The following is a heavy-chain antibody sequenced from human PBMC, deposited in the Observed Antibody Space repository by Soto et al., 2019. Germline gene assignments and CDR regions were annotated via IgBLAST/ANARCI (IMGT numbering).Heavy chain of an antibody. J-gene: IGHJ3*02. Sequence: GGSLRLSCAASGFTFSSYSMNWVRQAPGKGLEWVSSISSSSSYIYYADSVKGRFTISRDNARNSLYLQMNSLRAEDTAVYYCAGKVRIAAAGRGAFDIWGQGTMVTVSS. V-gene: IGHV3-21*01. D-gene: IGHD6-13*01. CDR1: GFTFSSYS. CDR3: AGKVRIAAAGRGAFDI. CDR2: ISSSSSYI.